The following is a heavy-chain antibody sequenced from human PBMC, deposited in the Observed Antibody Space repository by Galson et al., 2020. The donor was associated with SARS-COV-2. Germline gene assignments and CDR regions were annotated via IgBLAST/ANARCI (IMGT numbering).Heavy chain of an antibody. V-gene: IGHV3-30*04. Sequence: GGSLRLSCAASGFTFSSYAMHWVRQAPGKGLEWVAVISYDGSNKYYADSVKGRFTISRDNSKNTLYLQMNSLRAEDTAVYYCARPNSGSYYSYFDYWGQGTLVTVSS. CDR3: ARPNSGSYYSYFDY. CDR1: GFTFSSYA. J-gene: IGHJ4*02. D-gene: IGHD1-26*01. CDR2: ISYDGSNK.